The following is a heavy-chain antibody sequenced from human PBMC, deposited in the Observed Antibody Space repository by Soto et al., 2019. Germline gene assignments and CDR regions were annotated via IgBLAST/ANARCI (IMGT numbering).Heavy chain of an antibody. J-gene: IGHJ4*02. CDR3: ARDLESADYYDSSGYLV. CDR1: GGSISSGGYS. CDR2: IYYSGST. V-gene: IGHV4-31*11. Sequence: PSETLSLTCAVSGGSISSGGYSWSWIRQPPGKGLEWIGYIYYSGSTYYNPSLKSRVTISVDTSKNQFSLKLSSVTAADTAVYYCARDLESADYYDSSGYLVWGQGTLVTVSS. D-gene: IGHD3-22*01.